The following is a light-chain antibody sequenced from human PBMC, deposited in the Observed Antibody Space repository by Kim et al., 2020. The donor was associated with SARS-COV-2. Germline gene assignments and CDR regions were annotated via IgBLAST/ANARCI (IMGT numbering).Light chain of an antibody. CDR3: ETWDSGLYAVV. CDR2: NYD. Sequence: RKVTISCSGTSSNIGTHHLSWYRQLPGTAPKLLIYNYDVRPSGIPDRFSGSRSGTSGTLGITGLRTEDEADYYCETWDSGLYAVVFGTGTQLTVL. J-gene: IGLJ2*01. CDR1: SSNIGTHH. V-gene: IGLV1-51*01.